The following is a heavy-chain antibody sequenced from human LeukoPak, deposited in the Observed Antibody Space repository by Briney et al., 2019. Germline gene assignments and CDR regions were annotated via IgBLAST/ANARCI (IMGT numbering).Heavy chain of an antibody. CDR3: ARVAGDYAEYYFDF. CDR2: IHSGDTA. V-gene: IGHV3-66*01. CDR1: GFSVTSNY. Sequence: GGSLRLSCAVSGFSVTSNYMSWVRQAPGKGLEWVSVIHSGDTAYFADSVKGVFSISRDSSRNTLYLQMNNLRAEDTAVYYCARVAGDYAEYYFDFWGQGTLVTVSS. J-gene: IGHJ4*02. D-gene: IGHD4-17*01.